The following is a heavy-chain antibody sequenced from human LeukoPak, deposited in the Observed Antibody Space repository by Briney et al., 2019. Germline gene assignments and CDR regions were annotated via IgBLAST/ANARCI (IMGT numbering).Heavy chain of an antibody. V-gene: IGHV3-48*03. D-gene: IGHD3-3*01. J-gene: IGHJ4*02. CDR1: GFTFSSYE. CDR3: AKTYTPVQWSGSYIDF. Sequence: PGGSLTLSCAASGFTFSSYEMNWVRQAPGKGLEWVSYISSSGSTIYYADPVKGRFTISRDNAKNSVYLEMNSLRAEDTAVYYCAKTYTPVQWSGSYIDFWGKGALVTVSS. CDR2: ISSSGSTI.